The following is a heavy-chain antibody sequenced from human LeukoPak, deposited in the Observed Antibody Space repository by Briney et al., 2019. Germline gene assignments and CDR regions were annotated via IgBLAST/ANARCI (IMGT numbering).Heavy chain of an antibody. V-gene: IGHV4-34*01. D-gene: IGHD1-26*01. CDR1: GGSFSGYY. Sequence: SETLSLTCAVYGGSFSGYYWSWIRQPPGKGLEWIGEINHRGRTNCNPSLKSRVTISVDTSKNQFSLNLKSVTAADAAVYYCARGFQWVEGYGMGVWGQGTTVTVSS. J-gene: IGHJ6*02. CDR3: ARGFQWVEGYGMGV. CDR2: INHRGRT.